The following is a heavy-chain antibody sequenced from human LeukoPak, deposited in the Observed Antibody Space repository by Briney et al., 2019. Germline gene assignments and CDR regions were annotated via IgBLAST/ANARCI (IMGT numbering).Heavy chain of an antibody. V-gene: IGHV3-23*01. CDR3: AKDTAMVSVSLLGFDY. Sequence: GGSLRLSCAVSGFTFSSYAMSWVRRAPGKGLEWVSSISGSGGATYYADSVKGRFTISRDNSKNTLYLQMNSLRAEDTAVYYCAKDTAMVSVSLLGFDYWGQGTLVTVSS. D-gene: IGHD5-18*01. J-gene: IGHJ4*02. CDR1: GFTFSSYA. CDR2: ISGSGGAT.